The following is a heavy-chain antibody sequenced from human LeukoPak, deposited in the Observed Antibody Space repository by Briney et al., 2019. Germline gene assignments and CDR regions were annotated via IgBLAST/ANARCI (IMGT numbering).Heavy chain of an antibody. CDR3: ARRGSGYTLDY. CDR1: GGSINTYY. V-gene: IGHV4-4*07. J-gene: IGHJ4*02. D-gene: IGHD3-22*01. Sequence: SETLSLTCSVSGGSINTYYWTWIRQPAGEGLEWIGRIYASGSTNYNPSLKSRVTISVDTSKNQFSLKLSSVTAADTAVYYCARRGSGYTLDYWGQGSPVTVSS. CDR2: IYASGST.